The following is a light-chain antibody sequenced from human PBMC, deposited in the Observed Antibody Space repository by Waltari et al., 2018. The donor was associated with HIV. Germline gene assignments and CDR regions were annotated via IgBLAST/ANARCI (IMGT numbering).Light chain of an antibody. CDR3: QQYYSTQYS. J-gene: IGKJ2*03. Sequence: DIVMTQSPDSLAVYLGERATINCQSSQSVLYSSNNKDYLAWYQQKPGQPPKLLIYWASTRESGVPDRFRGSGSGTDFTLTISSLQAEDVAVYYCQQYYSTQYSFGQGTKLEIK. V-gene: IGKV4-1*01. CDR2: WAS. CDR1: QSVLYSSNNKDY.